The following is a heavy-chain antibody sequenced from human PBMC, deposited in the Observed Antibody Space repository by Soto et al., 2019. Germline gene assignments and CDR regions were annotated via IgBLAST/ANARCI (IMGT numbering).Heavy chain of an antibody. CDR3: ARISNDYGGNGAFDY. D-gene: IGHD4-17*01. Sequence: QVQLQESGPGLVNPSETLSLTCTVSGGSISNYYWIWIRQPPGKGLDWIGYVHYSGRATYNPSLKSRVSISVDTSKNQFSLNMSSVIAADTAVYYCARISNDYGGNGAFDYWGQGTLVTVSS. V-gene: IGHV4-59*01. J-gene: IGHJ4*02. CDR2: VHYSGRA. CDR1: GGSISNYY.